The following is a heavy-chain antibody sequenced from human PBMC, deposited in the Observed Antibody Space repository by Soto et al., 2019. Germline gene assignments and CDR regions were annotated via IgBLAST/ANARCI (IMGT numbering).Heavy chain of an antibody. V-gene: IGHV6-1*01. CDR3: ARDLRGYSYGFGYYYYGMDV. D-gene: IGHD5-18*01. CDR1: GDSVSSNSAA. Sequence: SQTLSLTCAISGDSVSSNSAAWNWIRQSPSRGLEWLGRTYYRSKWYNDYAVSVKSRITINPDISKNQFSLQLNSLTPEDTAVYYCARDLRGYSYGFGYYYYGMDVWGQGTTVTVSS. CDR2: TYYRSKWYN. J-gene: IGHJ6*02.